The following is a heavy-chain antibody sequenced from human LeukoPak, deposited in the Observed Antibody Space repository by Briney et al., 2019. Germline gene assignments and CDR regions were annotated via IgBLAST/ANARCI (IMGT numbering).Heavy chain of an antibody. D-gene: IGHD2-21*02. V-gene: IGHV3-21*01. CDR1: GFTFSSYS. J-gene: IGHJ5*02. Sequence: PGGSLRLSCAASGFTFSSYSMNWVRQAPGKGLEWVSSISSSSSYIYYADSVKGRFTISRDNAKNSLYLQMNSLRAEDTAVYYCARGVAYCGGDCYSNWFDPWGQGTLVTVSS. CDR2: ISSSSSYI. CDR3: ARGVAYCGGDCYSNWFDP.